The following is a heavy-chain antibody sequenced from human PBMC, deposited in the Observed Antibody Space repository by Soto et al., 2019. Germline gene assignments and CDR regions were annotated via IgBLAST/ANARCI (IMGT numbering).Heavy chain of an antibody. CDR3: ARDQGRSITCQLDY. J-gene: IGHJ4*02. D-gene: IGHD2-2*01. Sequence: GGSLRLSCAVSGFTFSTYAMHWVRQAPGKGLEWVAVILYDGSNTYYADSVKGRFTISRDNMLYLQMNSLRAEDTAVYYCARDQGRSITCQLDYWGQGTLVTVSS. CDR1: GFTFSTYA. V-gene: IGHV3-30-3*01. CDR2: ILYDGSNT.